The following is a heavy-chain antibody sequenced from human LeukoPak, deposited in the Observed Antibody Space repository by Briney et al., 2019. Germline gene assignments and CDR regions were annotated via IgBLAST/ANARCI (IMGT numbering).Heavy chain of an antibody. Sequence: GGSLRLSCVASGFTFSSYAMPWVRQAPGKGLEWVSVIYSGGSTYYADSVKGRFTISRDNSKDTLYLQMNSLRAEDTAVYYCARRSYYYDSSGYYDTGFDYWGQGTLVTVSS. CDR1: GFTFSSYA. CDR3: ARRSYYYDSSGYYDTGFDY. CDR2: IYSGGST. J-gene: IGHJ4*02. V-gene: IGHV3-66*04. D-gene: IGHD3-22*01.